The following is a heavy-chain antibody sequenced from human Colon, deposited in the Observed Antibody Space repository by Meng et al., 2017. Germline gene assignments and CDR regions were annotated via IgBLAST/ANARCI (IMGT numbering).Heavy chain of an antibody. V-gene: IGHV4-61*01. CDR2: IHYSGSR. D-gene: IGHD3-10*01. CDR1: GGSVSSASYY. J-gene: IGHJ4*02. CDR3: ARFYGSGTFEVHDY. Sequence: QGRLQESGPGLVRPSGTLSLTCNVSGGSVSSASYYWSWIRQPPGKGLEWIGLIHYSGSRNYNPSLKSRVTMSVDTSKNQVSLRLTSVTAADTAVYYCARFYGSGTFEVHDYWGQGTLVTVSS.